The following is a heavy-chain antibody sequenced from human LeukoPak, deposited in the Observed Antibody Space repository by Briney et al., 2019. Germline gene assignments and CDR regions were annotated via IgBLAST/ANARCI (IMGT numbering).Heavy chain of an antibody. CDR3: ARWDTAMVTFDY. J-gene: IGHJ4*02. D-gene: IGHD5-18*01. CDR2: INPNSGGT. V-gene: IGHV1-2*02. Sequence: ASVKVSCKASGYTFTGYYMHWVRQAPEQGLEWMGWINPNSGGTNYAQKFQGRVTMTRDTSISTAYMELSRLRSDDTAVYYCARWDTAMVTFDYWGQGTLVTVSS. CDR1: GYTFTGYY.